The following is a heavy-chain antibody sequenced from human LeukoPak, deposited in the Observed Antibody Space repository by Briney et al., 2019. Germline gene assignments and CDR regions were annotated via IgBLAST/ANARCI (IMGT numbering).Heavy chain of an antibody. Sequence: GGSLRLSCAASGFTFSSYSMNWVRQAPGKGLEWVSSISSSSYIYYADSVKGRFTISRDNAKNSLYLQMNSLRAEDTAVYYCARGRGYSGYDYGYWGQGTLVTVSS. CDR1: GFTFSSYS. D-gene: IGHD5-12*01. CDR2: ISSSSYI. CDR3: ARGRGYSGYDYGY. V-gene: IGHV3-21*01. J-gene: IGHJ4*02.